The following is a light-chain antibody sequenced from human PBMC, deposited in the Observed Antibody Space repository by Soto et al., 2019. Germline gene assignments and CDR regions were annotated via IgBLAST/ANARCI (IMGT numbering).Light chain of an antibody. Sequence: QSVLTQPPSASGSLGQSVTISCTGTNSDVGGYKYVSWYQQHPGKAPKVIIYEVNKRASGVPDRFSGSKSGNTASLTVSGLQAEDEADYYCNSYAGSNNWVFGGGTKLTVL. V-gene: IGLV2-8*01. CDR1: NSDVGGYKY. J-gene: IGLJ3*02. CDR2: EVN. CDR3: NSYAGSNNWV.